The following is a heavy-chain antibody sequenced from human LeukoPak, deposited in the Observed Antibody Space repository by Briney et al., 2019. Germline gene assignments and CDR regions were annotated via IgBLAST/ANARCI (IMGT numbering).Heavy chain of an antibody. CDR2: ISSSGSYI. CDR1: GFTFSSYS. Sequence: GGSLRLSCAASGFTFSSYSMNWVRQAPGKGLEWVSSISSSGSYIYYADSVRGRFTISRDNAKNSLYLQMNSLRAEDTAVYYCARGYYGDPSQVYYFDYWGQGTLVTVSS. J-gene: IGHJ4*02. CDR3: ARGYYGDPSQVYYFDY. D-gene: IGHD4-17*01. V-gene: IGHV3-21*01.